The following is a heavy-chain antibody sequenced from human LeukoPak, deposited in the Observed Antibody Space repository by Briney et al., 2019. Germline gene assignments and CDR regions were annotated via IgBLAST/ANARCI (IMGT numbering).Heavy chain of an antibody. V-gene: IGHV3-23*01. J-gene: IGHJ4*02. CDR1: GFTFSSYA. CDR2: ISGSGGRT. CDR3: GKNRDFWSGTSYYFDY. D-gene: IGHD3-3*01. Sequence: GGSLRLSCAASGFTFSSYAMSWVRQAPGKGLEWASAISGSGGRTYYADSVKGRFTIPRDNSKNTLYLHMSSLRAEDTAVYYCGKNRDFWSGTSYYFDYWGQGTLVTVSS.